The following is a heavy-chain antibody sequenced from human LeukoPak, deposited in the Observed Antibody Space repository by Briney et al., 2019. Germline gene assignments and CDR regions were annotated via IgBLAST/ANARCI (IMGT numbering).Heavy chain of an antibody. CDR3: ARDGGVWEPGGAFDI. Sequence: SETLSLTCTVSGGSISSYYWSWIRQPPGKGLEWIGYIYYSGSTNYNPSLKSRVTISVDTSKNQFSLKLGSVTAADTAVYYCARDGGVWEPGGAFDIWGQGTMVTVSS. J-gene: IGHJ3*02. CDR1: GGSISSYY. V-gene: IGHV4-59*01. D-gene: IGHD1-26*01. CDR2: IYYSGST.